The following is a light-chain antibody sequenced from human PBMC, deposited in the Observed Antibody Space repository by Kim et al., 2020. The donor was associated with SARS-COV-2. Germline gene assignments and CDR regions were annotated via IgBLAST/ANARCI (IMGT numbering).Light chain of an antibody. CDR3: QQYGDSPMYT. V-gene: IGKV3-20*01. Sequence: EIVLTPSPATLSLSPGDTATLSCRASQAIGSTYLAWYQQKPGQAPRLLIYGAVSRATGIPDRFSGSGARTDFTLTINRLEPDDSAVYYCQQYGDSPMYTFGQGTKLEI. J-gene: IGKJ2*01. CDR2: GAV. CDR1: QAIGSTY.